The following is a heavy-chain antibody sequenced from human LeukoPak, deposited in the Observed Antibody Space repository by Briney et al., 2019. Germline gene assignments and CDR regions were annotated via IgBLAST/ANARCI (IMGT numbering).Heavy chain of an antibody. CDR3: ARENTRYGMDV. CDR2: IYYSGST. J-gene: IGHJ6*02. Sequence: SETLSLTCTVSGGSISSYYWSWIRQPPGKGLEWIGYIYYSGSTNYNPSLESRVTISVDTSKNQFSLKLSSVTAADTAVYYCARENTRYGMDVWGQGTTVTVS. V-gene: IGHV4-59*01. CDR1: GGSISSYY.